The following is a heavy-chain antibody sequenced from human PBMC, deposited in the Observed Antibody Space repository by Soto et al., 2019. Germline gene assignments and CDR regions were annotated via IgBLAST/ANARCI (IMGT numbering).Heavy chain of an antibody. CDR3: VRGGSNYAS. D-gene: IGHD4-4*01. CDR1: GFTFSDSW. CDR2: IKPDDSEK. Sequence: EVQLVESGGGLVQPGGSLRLSCTASGFTFSDSWMTWVRQAPGKGLEWVARIKPDDSEKKYADSVKGRFSISRENAKNSMYLQMDSLRGEDTAVYYCVRGGSNYASWGQGTRVTVSS. V-gene: IGHV3-7*01. J-gene: IGHJ5*02.